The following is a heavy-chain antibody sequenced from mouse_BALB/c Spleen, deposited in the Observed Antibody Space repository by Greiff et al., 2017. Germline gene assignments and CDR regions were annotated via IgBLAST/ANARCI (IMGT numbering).Heavy chain of an antibody. D-gene: IGHD1-2*01. CDR1: GFTFSSYT. CDR2: ISSGGSYT. Sequence: EVLLVESGGGLVKPGGSLKLSCAASGFTFSSYTMSWVRQTPEKRLEWVATISSGGSYTYYPDSVKGRFTISRDNAKNTLYLQLSSLKSEDTAMYYCTRVHYYGPYYYALDYWGQGTTLTVSS. CDR3: TRVHYYGPYYYALDY. J-gene: IGHJ4*01. V-gene: IGHV5-6-4*01.